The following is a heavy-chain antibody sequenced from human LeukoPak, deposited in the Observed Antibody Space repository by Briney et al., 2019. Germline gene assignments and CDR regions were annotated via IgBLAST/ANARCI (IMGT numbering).Heavy chain of an antibody. Sequence: PGGSLRLSCAASGFTFSSYAMHWVRQAPGKGLEWVAFIRYDGSNKYYTDSVKGRFTISRDNSKNTLYLQVNSLRAEDTAVYYCAKCWGTSTSSYNIDIWGQRTMVTVSS. CDR2: IRYDGSNK. CDR3: AKCWGTSTSSYNIDI. D-gene: IGHD2-2*01. CDR1: GFTFSSYA. V-gene: IGHV3-30*02. J-gene: IGHJ3*02.